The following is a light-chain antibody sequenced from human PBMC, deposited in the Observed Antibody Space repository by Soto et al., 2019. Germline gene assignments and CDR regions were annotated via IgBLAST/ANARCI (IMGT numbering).Light chain of an antibody. J-gene: IGKJ1*01. CDR2: GPS. Sequence: EIVMTQSPATLSVSPGERATLSCKASQSVSTNLAWYQQKPGQAPRLLIYGPSTRATGIPPRFGGSGSGTEFTLTISILQSEDFAVYYCQQYNNWPLTFGQGTTVEIK. CDR1: QSVSTN. V-gene: IGKV3-15*01. CDR3: QQYNNWPLT.